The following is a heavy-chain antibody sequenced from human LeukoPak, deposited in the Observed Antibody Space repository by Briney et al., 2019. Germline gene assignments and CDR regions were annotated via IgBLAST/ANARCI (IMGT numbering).Heavy chain of an antibody. V-gene: IGHV4-59*08. Sequence: WETLCLTCAVSGASLSSSYWSWVRQSPGKGLEWIGYIYNNGTANYNPSLKSRVTKSLDTSKSQFSQRLTSVTAADTAVDYCARFGWRCYYGMNGWGEGTTLTASS. J-gene: IGHJ6*04. CDR2: IYNNGTA. D-gene: IGHD3-16*01. CDR3: ARFGWRCYYGMNG. CDR1: GASLSSSY.